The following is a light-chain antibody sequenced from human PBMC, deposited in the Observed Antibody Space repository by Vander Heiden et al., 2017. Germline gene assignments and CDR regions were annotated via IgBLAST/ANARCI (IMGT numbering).Light chain of an antibody. CDR2: KAV. J-gene: IGKJ1*01. Sequence: DVQLTKSPSTLSAAVGDRVAITCRATQSIDTWLAWYQQKPGKAPKVLIYKAVSLENGVPSRFSGSGCGTEVTLTSSSLQPDDFATYYCQQYNTYSPWMFGQGTKVEIK. CDR3: QQYNTYSPWM. V-gene: IGKV1-5*03. CDR1: QSIDTW.